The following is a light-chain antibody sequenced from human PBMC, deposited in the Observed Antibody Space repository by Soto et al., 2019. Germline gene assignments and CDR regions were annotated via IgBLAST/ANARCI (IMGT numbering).Light chain of an antibody. CDR3: AVWDDSLNAVV. J-gene: IGLJ2*01. V-gene: IGLV1-44*01. CDR1: SSNIGSNI. Sequence: QPVLTQPPSASGTPGQRVTISCSGSSSNIGSNIVNWYQQLPGTAPKLLIYSDNQRPSGVPDRFSVSKSGTSASLAISGLQSEDEADYYCAVWDDSLNAVVFGGGTKVTVL. CDR2: SDN.